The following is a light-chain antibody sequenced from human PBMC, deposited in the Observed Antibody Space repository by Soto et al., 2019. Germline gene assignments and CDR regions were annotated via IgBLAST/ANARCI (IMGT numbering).Light chain of an antibody. V-gene: IGKV3-15*01. CDR2: GAS. CDR3: QQYNRWFSIT. J-gene: IGKJ5*01. Sequence: TQSPATLSVSPGERVTLSCRASQDISNKLAWYQQKPGQAPRLLIYGASLRATGIPGRFTGSGSGTEFALTISSLQSEDLATYYCQQYNRWFSITFGQGTRLEMK. CDR1: QDISNK.